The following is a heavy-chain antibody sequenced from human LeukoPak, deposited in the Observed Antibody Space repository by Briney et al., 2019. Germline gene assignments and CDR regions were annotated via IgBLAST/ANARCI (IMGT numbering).Heavy chain of an antibody. CDR1: GYTFTGYY. V-gene: IGHV1-2*02. Sequence: ASVKVSCKASGYTFTGYYMHWVRQAPGQGLEWMGWINPNSGGTNYAQKFQGRVTMTRDTSISTAYMELSRLRSDDTAVYYCARMPPVVVVAATLSDWFDPWGQGTLVTVSS. CDR3: ARMPPVVVVAATLSDWFDP. D-gene: IGHD2-15*01. J-gene: IGHJ5*02. CDR2: INPNSGGT.